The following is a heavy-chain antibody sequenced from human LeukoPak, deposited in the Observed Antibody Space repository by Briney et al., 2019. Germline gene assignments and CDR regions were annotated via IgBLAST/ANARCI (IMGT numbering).Heavy chain of an antibody. CDR1: GRSFSGYY. J-gene: IGHJ4*02. D-gene: IGHD2-2*02. Sequence: SETLSLTCAVYGRSFSGYYWSWIRQPPGKGLEWIGEINHSGSTNYNPSLKSRVTISVDTSKNQFSLKLSSVTAADTAVYYCARRRGGYCSSTSCYTRSGEDYWGQGTLVTVSS. V-gene: IGHV4-34*01. CDR3: ARRRGGYCSSTSCYTRSGEDY. CDR2: INHSGST.